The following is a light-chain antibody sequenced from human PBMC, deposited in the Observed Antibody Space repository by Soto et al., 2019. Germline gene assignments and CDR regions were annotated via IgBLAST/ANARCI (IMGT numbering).Light chain of an antibody. Sequence: EIVLTQSPDTLSLSPGERATLSCRASQSVSSNYLAWYQQIPGQAPRPLIYGASSRVPGIPDRFSGGGSGTDFTLTISRLEPEDFAVYYCQQCGSSPWTFGQGTKVDI. J-gene: IGKJ1*01. V-gene: IGKV3-20*01. CDR2: GAS. CDR3: QQCGSSPWT. CDR1: QSVSSNY.